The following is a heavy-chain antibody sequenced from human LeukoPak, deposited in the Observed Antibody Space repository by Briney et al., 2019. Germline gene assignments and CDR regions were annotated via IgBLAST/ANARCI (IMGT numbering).Heavy chain of an antibody. J-gene: IGHJ4*02. CDR2: IIPIFGTA. Sequence: GASVKVSCKASGGTFSSYAISWVRQAPGQGLEWMGGIIPIFGTANYAQKLQGRVTMTTDTSTSTAYMELRSLRSDDTAVYYCARDRRQYSSGSFDYWGQGTLVTVSS. CDR3: ARDRRQYSSGSFDY. CDR1: GGTFSSYA. D-gene: IGHD6-19*01. V-gene: IGHV1-69*05.